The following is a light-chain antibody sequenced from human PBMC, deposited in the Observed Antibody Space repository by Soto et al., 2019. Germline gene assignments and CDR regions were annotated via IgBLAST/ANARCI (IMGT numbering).Light chain of an antibody. CDR2: XXV. CDR1: KNDIGVYDF. Sequence: QSDLTRPPYASGSPGEAVTISCTGTKNDIGVYDFVSWYQHHPGKAPRRIIXXXVQRHSGVSNRFSGSQSGNTVYLTISGLQVEDEAEYFCFSFTTTSTHVFGTGTKVTVL. CDR3: FSFTTTSTHV. J-gene: IGLJ1*01. V-gene: IGLV2-14*01.